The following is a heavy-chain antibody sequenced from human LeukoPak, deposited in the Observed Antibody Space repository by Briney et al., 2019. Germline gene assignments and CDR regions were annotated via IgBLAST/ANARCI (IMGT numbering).Heavy chain of an antibody. J-gene: IGHJ4*02. CDR1: GFTFSTDW. V-gene: IGHV3-7*05. CDR3: ASDKIGSSSWSYYFDY. D-gene: IGHD6-13*01. CDR2: INPDGSQR. Sequence: GGSLRLSCIVSGFTFSTDWVGWVRQAPGEGLEWVANINPDGSQRYYVDSLTGRFTISRDNANNSLYLQLNRLRAEDTAVYYCASDKIGSSSWSYYFDYWSQGPLVTVSS.